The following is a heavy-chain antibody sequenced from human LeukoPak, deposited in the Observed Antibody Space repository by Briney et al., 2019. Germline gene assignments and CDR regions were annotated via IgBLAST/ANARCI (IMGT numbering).Heavy chain of an antibody. J-gene: IGHJ6*03. V-gene: IGHV3-53*01. CDR3: ASGSGSYRTPYYYMDV. CDR1: GFTVSSNY. CDR2: IYSGGST. D-gene: IGHD3-10*01. Sequence: GGSLRLSCAASGFTVSSNYISWVRQAPGKGLEWVSVIYSGGSTYYADSVKGRFTISRDNSKNTLYLQMNSLRAEDTAVYYCASGSGSYRTPYYYMDVWGPGTTVTVSS.